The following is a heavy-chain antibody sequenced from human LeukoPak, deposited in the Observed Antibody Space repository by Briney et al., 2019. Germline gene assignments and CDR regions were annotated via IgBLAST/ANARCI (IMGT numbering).Heavy chain of an antibody. CDR2: TYYRSKWYN. Sequence: SQTLSLTCAISGDSVSINSAAWDWTRQSPSRGLEWQGRTYYRSKWYNDYAAAVRRRITINPDISKNQFSLQLNSVTPQDTALCYCARQYYGSGSSRFDYWGQGTLVTVSS. D-gene: IGHD3-10*01. V-gene: IGHV6-1*01. J-gene: IGHJ4*02. CDR3: ARQYYGSGSSRFDY. CDR1: GDSVSINSAA.